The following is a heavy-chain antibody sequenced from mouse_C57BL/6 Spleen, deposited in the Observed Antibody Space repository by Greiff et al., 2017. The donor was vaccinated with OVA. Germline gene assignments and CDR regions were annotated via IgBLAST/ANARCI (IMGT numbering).Heavy chain of an antibody. CDR3: ASFTTVVATYDY. D-gene: IGHD1-1*01. J-gene: IGHJ2*01. CDR1: GYAFSSSW. CDR2: IYPGDGDT. V-gene: IGHV1-82*01. Sequence: QVQLKESGPELVKPGASVKISCKASGYAFSSSWMNWVKQRPGKGLEWIGRIYPGDGDTNYNGKFKGKATLTADKSSSTAYMQLSSLTSEDSAVYFCASFTTVVATYDYWGQGTTLTVSS.